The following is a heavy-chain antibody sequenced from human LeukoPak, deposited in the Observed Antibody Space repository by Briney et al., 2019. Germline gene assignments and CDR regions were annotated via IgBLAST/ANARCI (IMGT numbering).Heavy chain of an antibody. D-gene: IGHD3-22*01. V-gene: IGHV3-53*01. CDR1: GFTVSSNY. J-gene: IGHJ4*02. Sequence: QPGGSLRLSCAASGFTVSSNYMSWVRQAPGKGLEWVSVIYSGGSTYYADSVKGRFTISRDNSKNTLYLQMNSLRAEDTAVYYCARYKYYYDSSGYFSRYYFDYWGQGTLVTVSS. CDR3: ARYKYYYDSSGYFSRYYFDY. CDR2: IYSGGST.